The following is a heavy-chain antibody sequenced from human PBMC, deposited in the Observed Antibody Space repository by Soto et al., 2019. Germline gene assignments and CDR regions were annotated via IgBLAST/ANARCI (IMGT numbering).Heavy chain of an antibody. D-gene: IGHD3-3*01. CDR2: IKSKTDGGTT. V-gene: IGHV3-15*01. J-gene: IGHJ3*02. CDR3: TTYYDFWSGYYRVDAFDI. Sequence: EVQLVESGGGLVKPGGSLRLSCAASGFTFSNAWMSWVRQAPGKGLEWVGRIKSKTDGGTTDYAAPVKGRFTISRDDSKNTLYLQMNSLKTEDTAVYYCTTYYDFWSGYYRVDAFDIWGQGTMVTVSS. CDR1: GFTFSNAW.